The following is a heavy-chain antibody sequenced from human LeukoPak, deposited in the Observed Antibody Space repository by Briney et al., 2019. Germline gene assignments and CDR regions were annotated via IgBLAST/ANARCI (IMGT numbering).Heavy chain of an antibody. V-gene: IGHV3-7*01. Sequence: GGSLRLSCAASGFTFSRYWMTWVRQAPEKGLEWVAKIKEDGSDKYYVDSLKGRFTISKDNAKNSLYMQMNSLRAEDTAVYYCARLYSYAMDVWGQGTTVTVSS. CDR2: IKEDGSDK. CDR1: GFTFSRYW. J-gene: IGHJ6*02. CDR3: ARLYSYAMDV.